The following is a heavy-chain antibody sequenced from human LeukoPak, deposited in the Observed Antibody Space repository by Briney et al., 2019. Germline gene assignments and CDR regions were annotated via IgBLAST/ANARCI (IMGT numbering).Heavy chain of an antibody. Sequence: ASVKVSCKASGYTFTSYDINWVRQATGQGLEWMGWMNPNSGNTGYAQKFQGRVTMTRNTSISTAYMELSSLRSEDTAVYYCARSIRTITYYYYYGMDVWGQGTMVTVSS. J-gene: IGHJ6*02. V-gene: IGHV1-8*01. CDR3: ARSIRTITYYYYYGMDV. CDR2: MNPNSGNT. D-gene: IGHD5-12*01. CDR1: GYTFTSYD.